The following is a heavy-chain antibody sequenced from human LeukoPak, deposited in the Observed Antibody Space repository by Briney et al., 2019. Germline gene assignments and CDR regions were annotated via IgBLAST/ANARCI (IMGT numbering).Heavy chain of an antibody. CDR1: GFTFSSHA. V-gene: IGHV3-21*01. J-gene: IGHJ4*02. Sequence: TGGSLRLSCAASGFTFSSHAMGWVRQAPGKGLEWVSSISSSSSYIYYADSVKGRFTISRDNAKNSLYLQMNSLRAEDTAVYYCARGASGYWGQGTLVTVSS. CDR3: ARGASGY. D-gene: IGHD6-6*01. CDR2: ISSSSSYI.